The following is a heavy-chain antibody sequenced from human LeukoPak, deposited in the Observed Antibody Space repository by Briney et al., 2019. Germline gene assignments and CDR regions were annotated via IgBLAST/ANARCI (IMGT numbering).Heavy chain of an antibody. CDR3: ARSFLSIAAAATDY. CDR1: GFTFSSYS. CDR2: ISSSSSYI. V-gene: IGHV3-21*01. Sequence: GGSLRLSCAASGFTFSSYSMNWVRQAPGTGLEWVSSISSSSSYIYYADSVKGRFTISRDNAKNSPYLQMNSLRAEDTAVYYCARSFLSIAAAATDYWGQGTLVTVSS. D-gene: IGHD6-13*01. J-gene: IGHJ4*02.